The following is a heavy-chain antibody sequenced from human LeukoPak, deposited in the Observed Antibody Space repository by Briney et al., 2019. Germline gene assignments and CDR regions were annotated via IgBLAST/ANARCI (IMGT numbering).Heavy chain of an antibody. Sequence: SETLSLTCTVSGGSISSYYWSWIRQPPGKGLEWIGYIYYSGSTNYNPSLKSRVTISVDTSKNQFSLKLSSVTAADTAVYYCARHGPSNYDILTGYYTAGGYFDYWGQGTLVTVSS. V-gene: IGHV4-59*08. CDR3: ARHGPSNYDILTGYYTAGGYFDY. CDR2: IYYSGST. D-gene: IGHD3-9*01. CDR1: GGSISSYY. J-gene: IGHJ4*02.